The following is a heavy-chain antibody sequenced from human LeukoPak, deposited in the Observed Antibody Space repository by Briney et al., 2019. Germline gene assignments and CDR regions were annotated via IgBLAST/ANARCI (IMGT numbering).Heavy chain of an antibody. Sequence: SQTLSLTCTVSGGSISSGSYYWSWIRQPAGKGLEWIGRIYTSGSTNYNPSLKSRVTMSVDTSKNQFSLKLSSVTAADTAVYYCARDYRLWFGELLLGDAFDIWGQGTMVTVSS. CDR2: IYTSGST. CDR1: GGSISSGSYY. CDR3: ARDYRLWFGELLLGDAFDI. V-gene: IGHV4-61*02. D-gene: IGHD3-10*01. J-gene: IGHJ3*02.